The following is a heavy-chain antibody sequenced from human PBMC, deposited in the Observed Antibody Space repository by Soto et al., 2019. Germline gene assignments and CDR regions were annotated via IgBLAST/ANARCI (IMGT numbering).Heavy chain of an antibody. Sequence: PSETLSLTCTVSGGSISSYHWSWIRQPAGKGLEWIGRIYTSGSTNYNPSLKSRVTISVDTSKNQFSLKLSSVTAADTAVYYCARVWFGELLSLDYWGQGTLVTVSS. J-gene: IGHJ4*02. CDR2: IYTSGST. V-gene: IGHV4-4*07. CDR3: ARVWFGELLSLDY. D-gene: IGHD3-10*01. CDR1: GGSISSYH.